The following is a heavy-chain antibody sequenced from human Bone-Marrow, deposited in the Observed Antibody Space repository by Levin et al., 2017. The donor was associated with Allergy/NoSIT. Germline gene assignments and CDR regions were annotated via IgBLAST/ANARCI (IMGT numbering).Heavy chain of an antibody. J-gene: IGHJ4*02. CDR3: ATILYTAVRRDY. CDR2: ISPSGSTI. D-gene: IGHD1-14*01. Sequence: SCAASGITFSSYGMIWVRQAPGGGLEWISYISPSGSTIHYADSVKGRCTISRDNAKNSLYLQMDSLRAEDTAVYYCATILYTAVRRDYWGQGTLVSVSS. CDR1: GITFSSYG. V-gene: IGHV3-48*04.